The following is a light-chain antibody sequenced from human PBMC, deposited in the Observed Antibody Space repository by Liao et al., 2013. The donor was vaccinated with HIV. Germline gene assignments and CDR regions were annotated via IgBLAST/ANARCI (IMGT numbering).Light chain of an antibody. CDR1: KLANRY. CDR2: QDT. Sequence: SYELTQAPSVSVPPGQTASITCSGEKLANRYTCWYQQKPGQSPVLVIYQDTKRPPRIPERLAGANSGSAATLTISGAQAMDEADYYCQAWDSSSHVVFGGGTRLTVL. J-gene: IGLJ2*01. CDR3: QAWDSSSHVV. V-gene: IGLV3-1*01.